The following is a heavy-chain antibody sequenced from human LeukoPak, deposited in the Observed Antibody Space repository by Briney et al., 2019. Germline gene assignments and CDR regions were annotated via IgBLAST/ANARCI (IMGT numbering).Heavy chain of an antibody. CDR2: FSYSGST. D-gene: IGHD5-12*01. V-gene: IGHV4-59*02. CDR1: GASVSSYY. Sequence: SETLSLTCTVSGASVSSYYWSWIRQPPGKGPEWIGYFSYSGSTNYNPSLKSRVTISVDTSKNQFSLNLSSVTAADTAVYYCARGPLDSGYTYFDYWGQGTLVSVSS. CDR3: ARGPLDSGYTYFDY. J-gene: IGHJ4*02.